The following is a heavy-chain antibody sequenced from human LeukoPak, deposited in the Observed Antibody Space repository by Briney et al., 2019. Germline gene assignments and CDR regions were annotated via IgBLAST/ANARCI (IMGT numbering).Heavy chain of an antibody. Sequence: PGGSLRLSCAASGFTFSNYWMSWVRQAPGKGLEWVANIKPDGSEKDYVDSVKGRFTISRDNAKNSLYLQMNSLRAEDTAVYYCARKGCTGDCYRFDPWGQGTLVTVSS. CDR1: GFTFSNYW. CDR3: ARKGCTGDCYRFDP. D-gene: IGHD2-21*02. CDR2: IKPDGSEK. J-gene: IGHJ5*02. V-gene: IGHV3-7*02.